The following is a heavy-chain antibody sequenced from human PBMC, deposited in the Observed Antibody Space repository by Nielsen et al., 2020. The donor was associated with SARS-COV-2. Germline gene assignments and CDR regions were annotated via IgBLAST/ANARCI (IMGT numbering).Heavy chain of an antibody. V-gene: IGHV3-11*05. J-gene: IGHJ4*02. Sequence: GESLKISCAASGFSLSDFYMTWIRQAPGKGLEWVSYISRSGTHTKYADSVKGRFTVYRDNTKNSVSLQMNSLSAEDPAVYYCAKAGFAARFLDHWGQGTLVTVSS. CDR3: AKAGFAARFLDH. CDR2: ISRSGTHT. CDR1: GFSLSDFY. D-gene: IGHD6-6*01.